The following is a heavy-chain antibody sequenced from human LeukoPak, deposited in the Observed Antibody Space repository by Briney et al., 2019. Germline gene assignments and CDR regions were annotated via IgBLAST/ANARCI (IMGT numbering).Heavy chain of an antibody. V-gene: IGHV3-15*01. Sequence: GGSLRLSCAASGFTFSNAWMSSVRQAPGKGLEWVGRIKSKTDGGTTDYAAPVKGRFTISRDDSKNTLYLQMNSLKTEDTAVYYCTTDVIAAAGIDYWGQGTLVTVSS. J-gene: IGHJ4*02. D-gene: IGHD6-13*01. CDR1: GFTFSNAW. CDR2: IKSKTDGGTT. CDR3: TTDVIAAAGIDY.